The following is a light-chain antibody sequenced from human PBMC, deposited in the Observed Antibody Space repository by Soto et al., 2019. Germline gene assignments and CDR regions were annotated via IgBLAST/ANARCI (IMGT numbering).Light chain of an antibody. CDR2: AAS. J-gene: IGKJ1*01. V-gene: IGKV1-39*01. CDR3: QQSYSTPST. CDR1: QSISSY. Sequence: DIQMTQSPSSLSASVGDRVTITCRASQSISSYLNWYQQKPGKAPKLLIYAASSFQSGVPSRFSGSGSGTDFTLTISSLQPEDFATYYGQQSYSTPSTFGQGTKVEIK.